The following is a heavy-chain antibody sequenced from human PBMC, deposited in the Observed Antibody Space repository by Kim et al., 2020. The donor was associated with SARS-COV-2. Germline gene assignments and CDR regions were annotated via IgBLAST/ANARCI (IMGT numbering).Heavy chain of an antibody. CDR2: INPNGAET. CDR3: ARDSDPDY. V-gene: IGHV1-2*02. J-gene: IGHJ4*02. CDR1: GYNFNDHY. Sequence: ASVKVSCKASGYNFNDHYIHWVRQAPGQGLEWMGWINPNGAETKYSEKFHGRVSMTRDTSINTAYVELYSLSFDDTAVYYCARDSDPDYWGQGTLVTVSS.